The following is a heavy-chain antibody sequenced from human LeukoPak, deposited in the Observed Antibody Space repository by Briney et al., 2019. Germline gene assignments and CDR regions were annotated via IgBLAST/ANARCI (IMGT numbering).Heavy chain of an antibody. CDR3: VRDPSGLGLDV. Sequence: GGSLRLSCAASGFTFSSYEMNWVRQAPGKGLEWVSYISSSGSTIYYADSVKGRFTISRENAKNSVYLQMNSLREGDTGVYYCVRDPSGLGLDVWGQGTTVTVSS. V-gene: IGHV3-48*03. CDR1: GFTFSSYE. D-gene: IGHD3-10*01. CDR2: ISSSGSTI. J-gene: IGHJ6*02.